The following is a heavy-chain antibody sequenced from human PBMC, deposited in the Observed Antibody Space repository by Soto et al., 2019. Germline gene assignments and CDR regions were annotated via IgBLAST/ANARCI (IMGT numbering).Heavy chain of an antibody. CDR3: ARNSTSAPKDH. CDR2: IHPGDSDT. J-gene: IGHJ4*01. D-gene: IGHD3-10*01. V-gene: IGHV5-51*01. CDR1: GYSFTTYW. Sequence: GESLKISCKGSGYSFTTYWIAWVRQMSGKGLEWVGIIHPGDSDTRYSPSFEGHVTISVDKSISTAFLQWNSLKASDNAIYYCARNSTSAPKDHWGQGTLVTVSS.